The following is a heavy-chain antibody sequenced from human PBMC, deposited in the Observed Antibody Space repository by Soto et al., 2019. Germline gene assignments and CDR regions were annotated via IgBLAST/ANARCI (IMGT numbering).Heavy chain of an antibody. CDR1: GLIFSDYH. CDR3: AMLGGWSGGSSGMDI. CDR2: IRRKANSYTT. D-gene: IGHD6-19*01. Sequence: EVQLVESGGGLVQPGGSLRLSCAASGLIFSDYHMDWVRQAPGKGLEWVGRIRRKANSYTTEYAASVKGRFTISRDDSKNPLYLQTNSLKSEDTAVYYCAMLGGWSGGSSGMDIWGQGTTVTVSS. V-gene: IGHV3-72*01. J-gene: IGHJ6*02.